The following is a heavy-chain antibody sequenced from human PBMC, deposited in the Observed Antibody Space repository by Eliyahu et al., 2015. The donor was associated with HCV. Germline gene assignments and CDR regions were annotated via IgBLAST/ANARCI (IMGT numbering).Heavy chain of an antibody. V-gene: IGHV4-4*07. Sequence: QVQLQESGTGLVKPSETLXLTCPVSGGSIXSDYWTWIRQPAGKALEXIGRIYSXXNINDNPXLESRVXMAVDTSKNQFSLKLTSVTAADTAVYYCARVRRDLEYGIDVWGQGTTVTVSS. CDR3: ARVRRDLEYGIDV. D-gene: IGHD2/OR15-2a*01. CDR1: GGSIXSDY. CDR2: IYSXXNI. J-gene: IGHJ6*02.